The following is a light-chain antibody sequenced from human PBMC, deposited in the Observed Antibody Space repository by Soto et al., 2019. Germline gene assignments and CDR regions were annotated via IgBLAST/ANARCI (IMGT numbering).Light chain of an antibody. CDR3: QQYNNWPRT. J-gene: IGKJ1*01. CDR2: GAS. CDR1: QSVSSSY. V-gene: IGKV3-15*01. Sequence: EIVLTQSPVTLSLSPGERATLSCRASQSVSSSYLAWYQQKPGQAPRLLIYGASTRATDIPARFSGSGSGTEFTLTISSLQSEDFVVYYCQQYNNWPRTFGQGTKVDIK.